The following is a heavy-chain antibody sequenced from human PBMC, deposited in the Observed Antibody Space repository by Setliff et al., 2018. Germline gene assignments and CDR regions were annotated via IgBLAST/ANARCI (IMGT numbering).Heavy chain of an antibody. CDR1: GGSINRDY. CDR2: IQKRGSTTT. V-gene: IGHV4-59*01. J-gene: IGHJ4*02. Sequence: PSETLSLTCSVSGGSINRDYWNWIRQPPGKGLEWLGYIQKRGSTTTKYNPSLGSRISMSLDTSKNQFSLQLSSVSDGDTAVYYCARDQFSSGWYGPPESYFDCWGQGILVTVSS. D-gene: IGHD6-19*01. CDR3: ARDQFSSGWYGPPESYFDC.